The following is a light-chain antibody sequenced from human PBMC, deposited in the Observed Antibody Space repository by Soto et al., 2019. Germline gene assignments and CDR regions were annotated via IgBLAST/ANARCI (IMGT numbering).Light chain of an antibody. CDR3: QQSYTSWWT. J-gene: IGKJ1*01. CDR1: QSISTH. Sequence: IQMTESPSSMSASVGDRVSITCRASQSISTHLSWYQQKPGKAPKLLIYAASSLQSWVPSRFTGSGSGTDGTLTISSLKTEDCATYYCQQSYTSWWTFCQGTKVDIK. V-gene: IGKV1-39*01. CDR2: AAS.